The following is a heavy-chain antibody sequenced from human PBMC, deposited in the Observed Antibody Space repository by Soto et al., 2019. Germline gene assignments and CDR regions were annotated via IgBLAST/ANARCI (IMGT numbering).Heavy chain of an antibody. J-gene: IGHJ5*02. CDR2: ISSSGSIM. V-gene: IGHV3-11*01. CDR1: GFTFSDYY. CDR3: AKSWSAYSLDA. D-gene: IGHD3-3*01. Sequence: GGSLRLSCAASGFTFSDYYMSWIRQAPGRGLEWVSYISSSGSIMYYADSVKGRFTISRDNAKNSLYLRMNSLGAEDTAVYYCAKSWSAYSLDAWGQGALVTVSS.